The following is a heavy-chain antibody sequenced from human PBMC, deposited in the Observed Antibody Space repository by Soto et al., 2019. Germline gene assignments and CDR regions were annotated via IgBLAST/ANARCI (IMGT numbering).Heavy chain of an antibody. V-gene: IGHV5-51*01. CDR2: IYPGDSDT. CDR1: GYSFTSYW. D-gene: IGHD5-12*01. CDR3: ARQSMTTGADIVATIWPRFDP. Sequence: GESLKISCKGSGYSFTSYWIGWVRQMPGKGLEWMGIIYPGDSDTRYSPSFQGQVTISADKSISTAYLQWSSLKASDTAMYYCARQSMTTGADIVATIWPRFDPWGQGTLVTVSS. J-gene: IGHJ5*02.